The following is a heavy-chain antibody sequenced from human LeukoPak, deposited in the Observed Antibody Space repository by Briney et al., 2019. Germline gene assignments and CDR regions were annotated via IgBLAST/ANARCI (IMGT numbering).Heavy chain of an antibody. CDR2: IYTSGST. CDR1: Y. Sequence: YXXXIRQPXGXXXEXIGRIYTSGSTNYNPSLKSRVTISVDTSKNQFSLKLSSVTAADTAVYYCARHRYYDFWSGYYNPVNYFDHWGQGTLVTVSS. V-gene: IGHV4-4*07. CDR3: ARHRYYDFWSGYYNPVNYFDH. D-gene: IGHD3-3*01. J-gene: IGHJ4*02.